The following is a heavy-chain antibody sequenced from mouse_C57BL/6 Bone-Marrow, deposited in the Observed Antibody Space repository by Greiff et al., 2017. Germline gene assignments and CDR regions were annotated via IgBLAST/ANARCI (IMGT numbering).Heavy chain of an antibody. V-gene: IGHV1-50*01. CDR3: ARRYYGSRGY. D-gene: IGHD1-1*01. Sequence: VQLQQPGAELVKPGASVKLSCKASGYTFTSYWMQWVKQRPGQGLEWIGEIDPSDSYTNYNQKFKGKATLTVDTSSSTAYMQLSSLTSEDSAVYYCARRYYGSRGYWGQGTTLTVFS. J-gene: IGHJ2*01. CDR1: GYTFTSYW. CDR2: IDPSDSYT.